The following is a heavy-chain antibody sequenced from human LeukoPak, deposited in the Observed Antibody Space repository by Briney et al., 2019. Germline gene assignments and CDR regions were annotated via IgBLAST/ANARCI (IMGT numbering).Heavy chain of an antibody. J-gene: IGHJ4*02. CDR1: GGSVSSGSCY. Sequence: KPSETLSLTCTVSGGSVSSGSCYWSWIRQPPGKGLEWIGYIYYSGSTNYNPSLKSRVTISVDTSKNQFSLKLSSVTAADTAVYYCARFLLDYGTFDYWGQGTLVTVSS. CDR3: ARFLLDYGTFDY. CDR2: IYYSGST. D-gene: IGHD4-17*01. V-gene: IGHV4-61*01.